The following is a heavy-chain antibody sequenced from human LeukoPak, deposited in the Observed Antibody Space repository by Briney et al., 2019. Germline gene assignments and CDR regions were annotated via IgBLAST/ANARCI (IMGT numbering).Heavy chain of an antibody. CDR3: ARSYGDYVWGSYRTPNYFDY. V-gene: IGHV4-34*01. J-gene: IGHJ4*02. CDR1: GGSFSGYY. Sequence: SETLSLTCAVYGGSFSGYYWSWMRQPPGKGLEWIGEINHSGSTNYNPSLKSRVTISVDTSKNQFSLKLSSVTAADTAVYYCARSYGDYVWGSYRTPNYFDYWGQGTLVTVSS. D-gene: IGHD3-16*02. CDR2: INHSGST.